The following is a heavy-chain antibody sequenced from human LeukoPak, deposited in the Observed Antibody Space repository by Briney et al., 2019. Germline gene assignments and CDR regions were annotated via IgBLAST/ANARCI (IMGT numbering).Heavy chain of an antibody. CDR2: IDRYGST. CDR3: ARHVIGRWLGDDYSYYVDV. D-gene: IGHD5-24*01. J-gene: IGHJ6*03. V-gene: IGHV4-34*01. Sequence: SETLSLTCAVYGGSFSGYYWSWIRQPPGKGLEWIGEIDRYGSTNYIPSLKSRVTISLDTSKNQFSLKLSSMTAADTGVYYCARHVIGRWLGDDYSYYVDVWGKGTTVTISS. CDR1: GGSFSGYY.